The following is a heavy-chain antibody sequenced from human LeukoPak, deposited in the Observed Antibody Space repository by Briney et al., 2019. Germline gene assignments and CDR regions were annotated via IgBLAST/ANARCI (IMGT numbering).Heavy chain of an antibody. V-gene: IGHV3-23*01. CDR1: GFTFSTYA. J-gene: IGHJ4*02. D-gene: IGHD6-6*01. Sequence: GGSPRLSCAASGFTFSTYAMSWVRQAPGKGLEWVSAISGSGSSTYYADSVKGRFTISRDNSKNTLYLQMNSLRAEDTAVYYCAKSGGGISARRNFDYWGQGTLITVSS. CDR2: ISGSGSST. CDR3: AKSGGGISARRNFDY.